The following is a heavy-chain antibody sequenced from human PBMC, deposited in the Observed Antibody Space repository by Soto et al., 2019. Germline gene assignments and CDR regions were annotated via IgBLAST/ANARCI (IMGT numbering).Heavy chain of an antibody. J-gene: IGHJ6*02. CDR1: GGSISSYY. Sequence: PSETLSLTCTVSGGSISSYYWSWIRQPPGKGLEWIGYIYYSGSTNYNPSLKSRVTISVDTSKNQFSLKLSSVTAADTAVYYCARDSPSYYDSSGYWGPYGMDVWGQGTTVTVSS. CDR3: ARDSPSYYDSSGYWGPYGMDV. D-gene: IGHD3-22*01. V-gene: IGHV4-59*01. CDR2: IYYSGST.